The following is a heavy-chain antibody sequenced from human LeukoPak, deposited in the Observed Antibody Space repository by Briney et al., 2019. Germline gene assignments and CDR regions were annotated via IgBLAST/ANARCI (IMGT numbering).Heavy chain of an antibody. CDR1: GFTCSSND. V-gene: IGHV3-33*01. CDR3: ATDAGHWFDP. Sequence: GTSLRLSCAAPGFTCSSNDMHWVRQAPGKLLEWVAVIWYDGNNKYYADSVKGRFTISRDNSKNTLFLQMNSLRAEDTAVYYCATDAGHWFDPWGQGTLVTVSS. J-gene: IGHJ5*02. CDR2: IWYDGNNK.